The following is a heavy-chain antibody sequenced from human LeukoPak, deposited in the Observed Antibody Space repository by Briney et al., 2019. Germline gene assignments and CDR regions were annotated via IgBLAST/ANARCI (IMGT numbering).Heavy chain of an antibody. D-gene: IGHD6-19*01. CDR3: AKVMNRLYNSGWYHFDF. Sequence: GASVKVSCKASGYTFTGYYMHWVRQAPGQGLEWMGWINPDSGGTNYAQKFQGRVTMTRDTSISTAYMEVSRLRSDDTAMYYCAKVMNRLYNSGWYHFDFWGQGTLVTVSS. CDR1: GYTFTGYY. J-gene: IGHJ4*02. V-gene: IGHV1-2*02. CDR2: INPDSGGT.